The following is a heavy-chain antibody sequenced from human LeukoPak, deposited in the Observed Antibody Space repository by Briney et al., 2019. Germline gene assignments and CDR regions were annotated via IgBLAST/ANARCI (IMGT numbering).Heavy chain of an antibody. CDR1: GYTFTSYG. CDR3: ARVYYYDSSGYYYLDC. J-gene: IGHJ4*02. D-gene: IGHD3-22*01. V-gene: IGHV1-69*13. Sequence: SVKVSCKASGYTFTSYGISWVRQAPGQGLEWMGGVIPIFGTANYAQKFQGRVTITADESTSTAYMELSSLRSEDTAVYYCARVYYYDSSGYYYLDCWGQGTLVTVSS. CDR2: VIPIFGTA.